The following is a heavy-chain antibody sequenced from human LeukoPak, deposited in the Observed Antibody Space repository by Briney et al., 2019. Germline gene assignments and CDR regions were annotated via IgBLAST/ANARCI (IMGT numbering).Heavy chain of an antibody. V-gene: IGHV3-7*04. Sequence: RQAXGXGLEGVANIKQDGSEKYYVDSVKRRFTISRDNAKNSLYLQMNSLRAEDTAVYYCARYYDFWSGYLVFEYYFDYWGQGTLVTVSS. CDR3: ARYYDFWSGYLVFEYYFDY. J-gene: IGHJ4*02. CDR2: IKQDGSEK. D-gene: IGHD3-3*01.